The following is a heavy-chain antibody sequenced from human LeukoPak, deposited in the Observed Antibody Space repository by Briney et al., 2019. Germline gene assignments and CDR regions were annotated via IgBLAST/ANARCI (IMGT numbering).Heavy chain of an antibody. CDR3: ARDHKISYYDSSGYYDY. Sequence: GGSLRLSCAASGFTFSSYSMNWVRQAPGKGLEWVSYITNSSSYIYYADSVKGRFTISRDNAKNSLFLQMNSLRAEDSAVYYCARDHKISYYDSSGYYDYWGQGTLVTVSS. J-gene: IGHJ4*02. V-gene: IGHV3-21*01. CDR2: ITNSSSYI. CDR1: GFTFSSYS. D-gene: IGHD3-22*01.